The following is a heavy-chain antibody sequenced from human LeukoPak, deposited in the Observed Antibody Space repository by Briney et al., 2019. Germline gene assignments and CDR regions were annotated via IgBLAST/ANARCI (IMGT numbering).Heavy chain of an antibody. V-gene: IGHV1-3*01. CDR2: INAGNGNT. Sequence: AASVKVSCKASGYTFTSYAMHWVRQAPGQRLEWMGWINAGNGNTKYSQKFQDRVTMTRDTSTSTAYMELSSLRSEDTAVYYCARAQGVIAASGGDPWGQGTLVTVSP. CDR1: GYTFTSYA. D-gene: IGHD6-6*01. J-gene: IGHJ5*02. CDR3: ARAQGVIAASGGDP.